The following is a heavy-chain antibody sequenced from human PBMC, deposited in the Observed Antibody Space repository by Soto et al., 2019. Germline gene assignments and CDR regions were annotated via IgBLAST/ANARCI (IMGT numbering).Heavy chain of an antibody. J-gene: IGHJ5*02. Sequence: ASVKVSCKASGYTFTSYGISWVRQAPGQGLEWVGWISAYNGNTNYAQKLQGRVTMTTDTSTSTAYMELRSLRSDDTAVYYCARSGYFDGMSGDVYRVWFDPWGQGTLVTVSS. D-gene: IGHD3-9*01. CDR1: GYTFTSYG. CDR3: ARSGYFDGMSGDVYRVWFDP. CDR2: ISAYNGNT. V-gene: IGHV1-18*04.